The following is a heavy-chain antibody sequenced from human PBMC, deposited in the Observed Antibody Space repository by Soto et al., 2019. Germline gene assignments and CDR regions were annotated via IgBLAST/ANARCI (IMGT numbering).Heavy chain of an antibody. J-gene: IGHJ4*02. CDR2: ISDSGGST. CDR1: GFSFSSYG. Sequence: EVQLLESGGGLVQPGGSLRLSCAASGFSFSSYGMSWVRQAPGKGLEWVSTISDSGGSTYYADSVKGRCTISRDNSKITLYLQMNSLRAEDTALFYCDGGFYWGDYWGRGTLVTVSS. V-gene: IGHV3-23*01. CDR3: DGGFYWGDY. D-gene: IGHD2-21*02.